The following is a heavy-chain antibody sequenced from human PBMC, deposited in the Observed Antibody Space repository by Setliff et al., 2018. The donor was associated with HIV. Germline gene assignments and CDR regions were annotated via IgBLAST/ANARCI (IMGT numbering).Heavy chain of an antibody. Sequence: PSETLSLTCTVSGGSINSHHWNWIPQPPGKELEWIGSTYFTGSTAYNPSLKSRVTIPLDTSKTHFSLKLSSVTAADTAVYYCARSPGFWYFDLWGPGTQVTVSS. J-gene: IGHJ2*01. CDR3: ARSPGFWYFDL. V-gene: IGHV4-59*11. CDR2: TYFTGST. CDR1: GGSINSHH.